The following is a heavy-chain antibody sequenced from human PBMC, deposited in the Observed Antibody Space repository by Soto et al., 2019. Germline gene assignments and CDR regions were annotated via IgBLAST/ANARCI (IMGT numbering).Heavy chain of an antibody. CDR1: GFTVSSYY. D-gene: IGHD3-16*01. CDR3: ARGATRENMMESP. Sequence: EVQLVETGGGLIQPGGSLRLSCAASGFTVSSYYMSWVRQAPGKGLEWVSVLYSAGTTYYADSVKGRFTISRDNSKNTLYLQMNNLRPEDTAVYYCARGATRENMMESPWGQGTLVTVSS. J-gene: IGHJ5*02. CDR2: LYSAGTT. V-gene: IGHV3-53*02.